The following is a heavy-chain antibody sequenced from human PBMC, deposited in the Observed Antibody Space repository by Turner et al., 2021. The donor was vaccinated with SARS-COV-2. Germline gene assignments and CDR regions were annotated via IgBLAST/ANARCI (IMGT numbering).Heavy chain of an antibody. CDR3: ATANTIFGVVTNYYYYYGMDV. CDR1: GGTFSSYA. J-gene: IGHJ6*02. V-gene: IGHV1-24*01. Sequence: QVQLVQSGAEVKKPGSSVKVSCKASGGTFSSYAISWVRQAPGQGLEWMGGFDPEDGETIYAQKFQGRVTMTEDTSTDTAYMELSSLRSEDTAVYYCATANTIFGVVTNYYYYYGMDVWGQGTTVTVSS. CDR2: FDPEDGET. D-gene: IGHD3-3*01.